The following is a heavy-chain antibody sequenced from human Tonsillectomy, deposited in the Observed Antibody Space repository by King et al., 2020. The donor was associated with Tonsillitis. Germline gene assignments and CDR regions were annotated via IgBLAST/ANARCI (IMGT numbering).Heavy chain of an antibody. Sequence: VQLVESGGGVVQPGRSLRLSCAASGFSFRSFGVNWVRQAPGKGLEWVALVSYDGNNKFYADSVKGRFTISRDNSKNTVDLQMTTLRIEDTGVYYCARGSGDLDYWGQGTQVTVPS. D-gene: IGHD7-27*01. CDR3: ARGSGDLDY. CDR2: VSYDGNNK. V-gene: IGHV3-30*03. CDR1: GFSFRSFG. J-gene: IGHJ4*02.